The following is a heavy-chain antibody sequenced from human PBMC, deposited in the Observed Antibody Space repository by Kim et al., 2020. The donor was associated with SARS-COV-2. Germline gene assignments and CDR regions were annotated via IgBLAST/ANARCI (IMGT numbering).Heavy chain of an antibody. CDR2: INHSGST. Sequence: SETLSLTCAVYGGSFSGYYWSWIRQPPGKGLEWIGEINHSGSTNYNPSLKSRVTISVDTSKNQFSLKLSSVTAADTAVYYCARGRYWYSGSYPYYYYYYGMDVWGQGTTVTVSS. CDR3: ARGRYWYSGSYPYYYYYYGMDV. J-gene: IGHJ6*02. CDR1: GGSFSGYY. D-gene: IGHD1-26*01. V-gene: IGHV4-34*01.